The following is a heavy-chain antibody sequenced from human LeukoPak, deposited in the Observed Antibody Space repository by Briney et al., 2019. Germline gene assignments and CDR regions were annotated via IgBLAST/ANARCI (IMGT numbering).Heavy chain of an antibody. CDR1: GYTFTGYY. CDR2: INPNTGGT. Sequence: ASLKVSCKASGYTFTGYYMHWVRHAPGQGLEWMGWINPNTGGTNYAQKFQGRVTMTRDTSISTAYMELSRLRSDDTAVYYCARTIAAADLYYYYGMDVWGQGTTVTVSS. D-gene: IGHD6-13*01. J-gene: IGHJ6*02. CDR3: ARTIAAADLYYYYGMDV. V-gene: IGHV1-2*02.